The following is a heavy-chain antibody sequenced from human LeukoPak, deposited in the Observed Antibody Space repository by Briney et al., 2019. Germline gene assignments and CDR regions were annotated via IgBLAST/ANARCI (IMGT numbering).Heavy chain of an antibody. CDR1: GFTFSTYG. Sequence: GGSLRLSCAASGFTFSTYGMSWVRQAPGKGLEWVSGISGSGGISYYADSVKGRFTISRDNSKNTLYLQMNSLRAEDTAVYYCAKDAVAGSLILYYYYVDVWGKGTTVTISS. D-gene: IGHD6-19*01. CDR3: AKDAVAGSLILYYYYVDV. J-gene: IGHJ6*03. V-gene: IGHV3-23*01. CDR2: ISGSGGIS.